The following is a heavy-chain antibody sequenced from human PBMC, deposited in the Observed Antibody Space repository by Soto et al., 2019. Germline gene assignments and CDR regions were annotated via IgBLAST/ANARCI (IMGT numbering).Heavy chain of an antibody. J-gene: IGHJ6*02. CDR2: IDPSDSYT. Sequence: GESLKISCKGSGYSFTSYWISWVRQMPGKGLEWMGRIDPSDSYTNYSPSFQGHVTISADKSISTAYLQWSSLKASDTAMYYCATPGIVGDTGYYGMDVWGQGTTVTVSS. CDR1: GYSFTSYW. CDR3: ATPGIVGDTGYYGMDV. V-gene: IGHV5-10-1*01. D-gene: IGHD1-26*01.